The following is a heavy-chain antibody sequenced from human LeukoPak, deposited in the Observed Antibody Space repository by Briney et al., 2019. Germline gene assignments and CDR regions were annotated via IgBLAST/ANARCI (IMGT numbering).Heavy chain of an antibody. CDR1: GFAFTNYA. D-gene: IGHD4-17*01. CDR2: ISASGGST. CDR3: VRDYADYVGFFFFDH. J-gene: IGHJ4*02. Sequence: GGSLRLSCAASGFAFTNYAMNWVRLAPGKGLEWVSSISASGGSTYYADSGKGGFTISRDNSKNTLYLQKDTLTAEDTAVYYCVRDYADYVGFFFFDHWGQGTLVTVSS. V-gene: IGHV3-23*01.